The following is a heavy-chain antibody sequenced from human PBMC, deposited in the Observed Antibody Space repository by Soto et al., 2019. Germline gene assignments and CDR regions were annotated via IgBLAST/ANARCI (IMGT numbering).Heavy chain of an antibody. CDR3: AGFVVPASRNSDFDY. V-gene: IGHV4-39*01. J-gene: IGHJ4*02. D-gene: IGHD2-15*01. Sequence: SETLSLTCTVSGISVSTSDYYWGWVRQPPGKGLDWIGNICYSGSTFYNPSLRSRVTLSVDTSKNQFSLRLNSVTAADTAVYFCAGFVVPASRNSDFDYWGQGTLVTVSS. CDR1: GISVSTSDYY. CDR2: ICYSGST.